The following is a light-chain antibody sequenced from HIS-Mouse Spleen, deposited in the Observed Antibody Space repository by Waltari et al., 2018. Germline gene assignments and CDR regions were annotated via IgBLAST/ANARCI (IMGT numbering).Light chain of an antibody. Sequence: QSALTQPRSVSGSPGQSVTISCTGTSSDVGGYNYVSWYQQQRGKAPKLMIYDVSKRPAGVPDRFSGSKSGNTASLTISGLQAEDEADYYCCSYAGSYTWVFGGGTKLTVL. J-gene: IGLJ3*02. V-gene: IGLV2-11*01. CDR2: DVS. CDR1: SSDVGGYNY. CDR3: CSYAGSYTWV.